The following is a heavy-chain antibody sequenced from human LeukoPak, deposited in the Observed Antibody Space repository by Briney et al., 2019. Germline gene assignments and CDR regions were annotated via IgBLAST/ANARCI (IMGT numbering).Heavy chain of an antibody. D-gene: IGHD6-6*01. J-gene: IGHJ3*02. CDR2: ISGSGGST. V-gene: IGHV3-23*01. CDR1: GFTFSSYA. Sequence: GGSLRLSCAASGFTFSSYAMSWVRQAPGKGLEWVSAISGSGGSTYYADSVKGRFTISRDNSKNSLYLQMNSLRTEDTALYYCAKGLYSSSFPDIWGQGTMVTVSS. CDR3: AKGLYSSSFPDI.